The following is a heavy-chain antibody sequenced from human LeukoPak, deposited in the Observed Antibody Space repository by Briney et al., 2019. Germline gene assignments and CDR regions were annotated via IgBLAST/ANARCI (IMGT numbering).Heavy chain of an antibody. D-gene: IGHD3-10*01. CDR2: ISYEGSHK. V-gene: IGHV3-30*03. J-gene: IGHJ4*02. CDR3: ARDRTMVRGVIIYYFDY. Sequence: GGSLRLSCAASEFTLSSYGVHWVRQAPGKGLEWVAGISYEGSHKYYADSVKGRFTISRDNSKNTVYLQMNSLRGEDTALYYCARDRTMVRGVIIYYFDYWGQGTLVTVSS. CDR1: EFTLSSYG.